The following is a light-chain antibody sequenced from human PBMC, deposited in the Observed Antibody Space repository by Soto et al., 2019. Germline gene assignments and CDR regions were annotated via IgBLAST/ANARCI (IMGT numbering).Light chain of an antibody. CDR3: QHYNSYSEA. CDR1: QTISSW. CDR2: KAS. V-gene: IGKV1-5*03. J-gene: IGKJ1*01. Sequence: EIQMTQSPSSLSASVGDRVTITCRASQTISSWLAWYQQKPGKAPKLLIYKASTLKSRVPSRFSGSGSGTEFTLTISSLQPDDFATYYCQHYNSYSEAFAQGTKVDIK.